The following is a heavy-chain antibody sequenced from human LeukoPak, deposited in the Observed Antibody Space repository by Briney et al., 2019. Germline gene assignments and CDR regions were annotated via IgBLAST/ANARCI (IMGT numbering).Heavy chain of an antibody. Sequence: GGSLRLSCAASGFTFSSYSMNWVRQAPGKGLEWVSYISSSSSTIYYADSVKGRFTISRDNAKNSLYLQMNSLRAEDTAVYYCASQGVRGVTPYNWFDPWGQGTLVTVSS. CDR2: ISSSSSTI. V-gene: IGHV3-48*04. D-gene: IGHD3-10*01. CDR3: ASQGVRGVTPYNWFDP. CDR1: GFTFSSYS. J-gene: IGHJ5*02.